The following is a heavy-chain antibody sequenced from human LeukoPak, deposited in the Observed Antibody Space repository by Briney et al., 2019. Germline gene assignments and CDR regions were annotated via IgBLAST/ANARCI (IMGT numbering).Heavy chain of an antibody. CDR3: ARVPGYYYDSSGYWGFDY. Sequence: RSSETLSLTCAVYGGSFSGYYWSWIRQPPGKGLEWIGEINHSGSTYYNPSLKSRVTISVDTSKNQFSLKLSSVTAADTAVYYCARVPGYYYDSSGYWGFDYWGQGTLVTVSS. CDR1: GGSFSGYY. V-gene: IGHV4-34*01. J-gene: IGHJ4*02. CDR2: INHSGST. D-gene: IGHD3-22*01.